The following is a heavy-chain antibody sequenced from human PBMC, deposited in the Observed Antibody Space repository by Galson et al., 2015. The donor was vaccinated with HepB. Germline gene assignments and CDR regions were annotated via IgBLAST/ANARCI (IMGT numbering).Heavy chain of an antibody. CDR1: GFAFSNYV. D-gene: IGHD5-12*01. J-gene: IGHJ4*02. CDR3: AKSRSGYDSNTIDY. CDR2: VSESGDRT. Sequence: SLRLSCAASGFAFSNYVMNWARQAPGKGLEWVSSVSESGDRTYYADSVKGRFSISRDNSKNTLCLKMNNLRVDDTAIYYCAKSRSGYDSNTIDYWGQGTLVTVSS. V-gene: IGHV3-23*01.